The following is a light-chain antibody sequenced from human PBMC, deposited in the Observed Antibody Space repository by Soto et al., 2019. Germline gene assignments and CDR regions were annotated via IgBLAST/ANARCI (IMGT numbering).Light chain of an antibody. Sequence: EIVMTQSPATLSVSPGERATLSCRASQSVSRNLAWYQPKPGQAPRLLIYGASTRATAIPARFSGSGSGTEFTLTISSLQSEDFAVYYCQQDNNWRRTFGQGTKLEI. CDR2: GAS. CDR1: QSVSRN. CDR3: QQDNNWRRT. J-gene: IGKJ2*01. V-gene: IGKV3-15*01.